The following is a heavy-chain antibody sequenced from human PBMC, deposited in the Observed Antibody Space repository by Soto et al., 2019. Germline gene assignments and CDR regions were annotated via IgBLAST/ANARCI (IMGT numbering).Heavy chain of an antibody. Sequence: SETLSLTCTVSGGSIDSNRYYWAWIRQPPGKGLEWIGSIFYTGSTYYNPSLKSRVTISVDTSKNQFSLKLSSVTAADTAVYYCARGSDYGDSSCWFDPWGQGTLVTVSS. CDR1: GGSIDSNRYY. CDR3: ARGSDYGDSSCWFDP. CDR2: IFYTGST. V-gene: IGHV4-39*07. J-gene: IGHJ5*02. D-gene: IGHD4-17*01.